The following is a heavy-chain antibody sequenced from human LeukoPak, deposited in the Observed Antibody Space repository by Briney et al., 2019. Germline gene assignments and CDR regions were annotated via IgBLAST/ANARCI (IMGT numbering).Heavy chain of an antibody. CDR3: ARRRGWKQQMVYFDY. V-gene: IGHV4-59*08. CDR2: LFHSGTR. CDR1: GGSISSYY. J-gene: IGHJ4*01. Sequence: SETLSLTCTVSGGSISSYYWSWIRQPPGKGLEWLSYLFHSGTRRYNPSLKSRVTISADTTKNQFFLSLNSTTAADTAVYYCARRRGWKQQMVYFDYWGHRTLATVSS. D-gene: IGHD6-13*01.